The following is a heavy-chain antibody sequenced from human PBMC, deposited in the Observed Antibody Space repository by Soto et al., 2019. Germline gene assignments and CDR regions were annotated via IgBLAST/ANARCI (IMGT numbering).Heavy chain of an antibody. CDR2: INHSGST. J-gene: IGHJ4*02. D-gene: IGHD6-19*01. Sequence: SETLYLTCAVYGGPFSDYHWSWIRQPPGKGLEWIGEINHSGSTNYNPSLKSRVTISVDTSKNQLSLKLSSVTAADTAVYYCGGITVPDWGQGTLVTVS. V-gene: IGHV4-34*01. CDR1: GGPFSDYH. CDR3: GGITVPD.